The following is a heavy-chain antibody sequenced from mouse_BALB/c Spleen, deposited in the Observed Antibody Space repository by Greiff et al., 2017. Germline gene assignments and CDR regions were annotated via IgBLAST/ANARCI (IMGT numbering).Heavy chain of an antibody. CDR2: ISSGSSTI. CDR3: ARDGGFAY. V-gene: IGHV5-17*02. CDR1: GFTFSSFG. Sequence: VQVVESGGGLVQPGGSRKLSCAASGFTFSSFGMHWVRQAPEKGLEWVAYISSGSSTIYYADTVKGRFTISRDNPKNTLFLQMTSLRSEDTAMYYCARDGGFAYWGQGTLVTVSA. J-gene: IGHJ3*01.